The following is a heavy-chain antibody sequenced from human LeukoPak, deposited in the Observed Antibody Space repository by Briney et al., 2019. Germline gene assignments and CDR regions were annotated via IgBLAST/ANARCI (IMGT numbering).Heavy chain of an antibody. D-gene: IGHD3-22*01. V-gene: IGHV4-34*01. Sequence: SETLSLTCAVYGGSFSGYYWSWIRQPPGKGLEWIGEINHSGSTNYNPSLKSRVTISVDTSKNQFSLKLSSVTAADTAVYYCARAQLGYYDSSGYHNWGQGTLVTVSS. J-gene: IGHJ4*02. CDR1: GGSFSGYY. CDR3: ARAQLGYYDSSGYHN. CDR2: INHSGST.